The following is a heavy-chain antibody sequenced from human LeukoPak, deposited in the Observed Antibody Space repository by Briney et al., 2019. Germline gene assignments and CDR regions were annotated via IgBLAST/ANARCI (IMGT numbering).Heavy chain of an antibody. CDR1: GFTFSSYA. Sequence: PGRSLRLSCAASGFTFSSYAMSWVRQAPGKGLEWVSAISGSGGSTYYADSVKGRFTISRDNSKNTLYLQMNSLRAEDTAVYYCAKVWMPDPFSGRGPGNWFDPWGQGTLVTVSS. D-gene: IGHD6-19*01. CDR3: AKVWMPDPFSGRGPGNWFDP. V-gene: IGHV3-23*01. CDR2: ISGSGGST. J-gene: IGHJ5*02.